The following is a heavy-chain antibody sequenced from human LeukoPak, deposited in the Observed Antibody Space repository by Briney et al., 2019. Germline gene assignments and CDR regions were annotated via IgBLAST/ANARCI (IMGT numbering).Heavy chain of an antibody. CDR2: IYHSGST. CDR1: GYSISSGYY. CDR3: ASPAMAFIDQGRYNYYYYMDV. J-gene: IGHJ6*03. V-gene: IGHV4-38-2*02. Sequence: SETLSLTCTVSGYSISSGYYWGWIRQPPGKGLEWIGSIYHSGSTYYNPSLKSRVTISVDTSKNQFSLKLSSVTAADTAVYYCASPAMAFIDQGRYNYYYYMDVWGKGTTVTVSS. D-gene: IGHD5-18*01.